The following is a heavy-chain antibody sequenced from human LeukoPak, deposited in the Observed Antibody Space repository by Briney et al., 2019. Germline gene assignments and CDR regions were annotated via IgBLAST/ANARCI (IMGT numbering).Heavy chain of an antibody. V-gene: IGHV1-46*01. CDR2: INPSGGST. CDR3: ARDPSIPAALGSHYYYGMDV. CDR1: GYTFTSYY. J-gene: IGHJ6*04. D-gene: IGHD2-2*01. Sequence: ASVKVSCKASGYTFTSYYMHWVRQAPGQGLEWMGIINPSGGSTSYAQKFQGRVTMTRDTSTSTVYMELSSLRSEDTAVYYCARDPSIPAALGSHYYYGMDVWGKGTTVTVSS.